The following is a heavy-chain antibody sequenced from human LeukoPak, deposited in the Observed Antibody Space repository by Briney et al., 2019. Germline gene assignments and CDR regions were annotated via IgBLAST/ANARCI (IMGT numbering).Heavy chain of an antibody. J-gene: IGHJ4*02. CDR3: ARNRSVTTTPGFAH. Sequence: PSETLSLTCAVSGYSIRGDDYWGWIRQSPGKGLEWIGGIYHSGSTHYNPSLKSRVTISVDTSNNQFSLMLNSLTAADTAVYYCARNRSVTTTPGFAHWGQGTLVTVPS. V-gene: IGHV4-38-2*01. CDR2: IYHSGST. D-gene: IGHD4-17*01. CDR1: GYSIRGDDY.